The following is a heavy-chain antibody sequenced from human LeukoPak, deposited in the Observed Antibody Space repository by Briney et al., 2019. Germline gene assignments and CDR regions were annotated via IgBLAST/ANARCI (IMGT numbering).Heavy chain of an antibody. D-gene: IGHD1-1*01. V-gene: IGHV1-2*02. Sequence: ASVEVSCKTSSYTFSVYYIHWVRQAPGQGLEWMGWIDPNSGVTNYAQKFQGRVILTRDTSITTAYMELSSLRSDDTAVYSCARETTGTGTGYFDPWGQGTLVTVSS. J-gene: IGHJ5*02. CDR3: ARETTGTGTGYFDP. CDR1: SYTFSVYY. CDR2: IDPNSGVT.